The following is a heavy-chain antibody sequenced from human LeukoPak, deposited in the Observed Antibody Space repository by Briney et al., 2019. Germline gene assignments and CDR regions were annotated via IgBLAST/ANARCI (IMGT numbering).Heavy chain of an antibody. D-gene: IGHD6-25*01. V-gene: IGHV1-24*01. CDR3: FKFAAGPDPYYP. CDR1: GYTLTELS. J-gene: IGHJ5*02. Sequence: ASVKVSCKVSGYTLTELSMHWVRQAPGKGLEWMGGFDPEDGGTIYAQKFQGRVTMTEDTSTDTAYMELNNLKSEDTAIYYCFKFAAGPDPYYPWGQGTLVTVSS. CDR2: FDPEDGGT.